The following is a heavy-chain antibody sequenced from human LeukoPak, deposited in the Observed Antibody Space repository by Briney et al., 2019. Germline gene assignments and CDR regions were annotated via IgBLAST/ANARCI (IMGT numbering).Heavy chain of an antibody. CDR1: GGSVSRGGYY. V-gene: IGHV4-31*03. Sequence: KPSETLSLPCTVSGGSVSRGGYYWNWIRQHPGKGLEWIGFTSYSEGTYYNPSLMSRITISVDRSQNQFSLKMRDVTAADTAVYFCATADWESFYFDSWGQGALVAVSS. CDR2: TSYSEGT. J-gene: IGHJ4*02. D-gene: IGHD1-26*01. CDR3: ATADWESFYFDS.